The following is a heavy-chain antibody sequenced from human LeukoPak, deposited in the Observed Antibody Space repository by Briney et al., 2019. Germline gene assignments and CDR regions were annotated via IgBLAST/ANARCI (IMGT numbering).Heavy chain of an antibody. CDR2: IYHSGST. J-gene: IGHJ4*02. CDR1: GYSISSGYY. V-gene: IGHV4-38-2*01. Sequence: PSETLSLTCAVSGYSISSGYYWGWIRQPPGKGLEWIGSIYHSGSTYYNPSLKSRVTISVDTSKNQFSLKLSSVTAADTAVYYCARHGSYQWAIDDWGQGTLVTVSS. D-gene: IGHD3-10*01. CDR3: ARHGSYQWAIDD.